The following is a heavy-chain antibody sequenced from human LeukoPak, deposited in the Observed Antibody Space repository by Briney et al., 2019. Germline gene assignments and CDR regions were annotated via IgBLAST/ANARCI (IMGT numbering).Heavy chain of an antibody. D-gene: IGHD6-19*01. CDR1: GFTFSSYA. Sequence: GGSLRLSCAASGFTFSSYAMSWVRQAPGKGLEWVSAISGSGGSTYYADSVKGRFTISRDNSKNTLYLQMNSLRAEDTAVYYCARDRAVAGEGIYYYYYMDVWGKGTTVTVSS. CDR3: ARDRAVAGEGIYYYYYMDV. J-gene: IGHJ6*03. V-gene: IGHV3-23*01. CDR2: ISGSGGST.